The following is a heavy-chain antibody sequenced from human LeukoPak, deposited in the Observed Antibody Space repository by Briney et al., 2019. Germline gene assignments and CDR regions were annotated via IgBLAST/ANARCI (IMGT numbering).Heavy chain of an antibody. V-gene: IGHV1-2*06. J-gene: IGHJ4*02. CDR2: INPNSGGT. Sequence: GASVKVSCKASGYTFTGYYMHWVRQAPGQGLEWMGRINPNSGGTNYAQKFQGRGTMTRDTSISTAYMELSRLRSDDTAVYYCARAAPGEWELPPPEPRQFDYWGQGTLVTVSS. D-gene: IGHD1-26*01. CDR1: GYTFTGYY. CDR3: ARAAPGEWELPPPEPRQFDY.